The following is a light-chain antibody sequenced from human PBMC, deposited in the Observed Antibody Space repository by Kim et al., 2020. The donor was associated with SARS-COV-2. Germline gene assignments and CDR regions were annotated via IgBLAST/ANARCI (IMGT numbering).Light chain of an antibody. J-gene: IGLJ3*02. CDR1: NIGSKS. CDR3: QVWDSSSDHPWV. V-gene: IGLV3-21*04. Sequence: SYELTQPPSVSVAPGKTARITCGGNNIGSKSVQWYRQKPGQAPVLVIFYDSDRPSGIPERFSGSNSGNTATLTISGVEAGDEADYYCQVWDSSSDHPWVFGGGTQLTVL. CDR2: YDS.